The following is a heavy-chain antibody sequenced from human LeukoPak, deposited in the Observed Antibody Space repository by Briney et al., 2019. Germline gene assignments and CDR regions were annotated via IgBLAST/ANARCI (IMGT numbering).Heavy chain of an antibody. J-gene: IGHJ3*02. D-gene: IGHD5-18*01. V-gene: IGHV3-23*01. CDR2: ISISGAST. CDR3: AKVIDSYGQGDI. CDR1: GFTFSSYA. Sequence: GGSLTLSCIASGFTFSSYAMTWVRQAPGKGLEWVSGISISGASTYYADSVKGRFTISRDNSKNTLYLQMNSLRAEDTAVYYCAKVIDSYGQGDIWGQGTMVTVSS.